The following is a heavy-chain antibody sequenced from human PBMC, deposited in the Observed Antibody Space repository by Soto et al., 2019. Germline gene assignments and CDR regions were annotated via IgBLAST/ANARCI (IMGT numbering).Heavy chain of an antibody. CDR3: SGYYN. CDR1: GFTFSDHF. Sequence: EVQLVESGGGLVQPGGSLRLSCAASGFTFSDHFMDWVRQAQGKGLEWVGRVRNKANRSTTEYAASVKGRFTISRDDSKKSLYLQMNSLKTEDTAVYYCSGYYNWGQGTLVTVSS. CDR2: VRNKANRSTT. V-gene: IGHV3-72*01. J-gene: IGHJ4*02. D-gene: IGHD3-3*01.